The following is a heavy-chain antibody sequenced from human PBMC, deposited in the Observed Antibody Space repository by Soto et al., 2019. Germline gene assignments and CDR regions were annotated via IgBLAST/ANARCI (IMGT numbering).Heavy chain of an antibody. D-gene: IGHD2-15*01. CDR2: INHSGST. CDR3: ARGRISTD. CDR1: GYSISSSNW. J-gene: IGHJ3*01. V-gene: IGHV4-28*03. Sequence: SETLSLTCAVSGYSISSSNWWGWIRQPPGKGLEWIGYINHSGSTNYNPSLKSRVTISVDTSKNQFSLKLSSVTAADTAVYYCARGRISTDWGQGTMVTVSS.